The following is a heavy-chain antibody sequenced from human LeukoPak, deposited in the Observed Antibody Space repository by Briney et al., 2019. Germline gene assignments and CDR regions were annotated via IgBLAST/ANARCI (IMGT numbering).Heavy chain of an antibody. CDR1: GFTFSSYG. V-gene: IGHV3-48*03. Sequence: GGSLRLSCAASGFTFSSYGMNWVRQAPGKGLEWVSYISSSGSTIYYADSVKGRFTISRDNAKNSLYLQMNSLRAEDTAVYYCARCEMGAFDIWGQGTMVTVSS. J-gene: IGHJ3*02. CDR2: ISSSGSTI. CDR3: ARCEMGAFDI. D-gene: IGHD5-24*01.